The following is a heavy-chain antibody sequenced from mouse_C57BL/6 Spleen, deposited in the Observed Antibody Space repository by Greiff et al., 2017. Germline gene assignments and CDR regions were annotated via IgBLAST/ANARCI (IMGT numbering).Heavy chain of an antibody. Sequence: VKLMESGAELVRPGASVKISCKASGYTFTSYTMHWVKQRPGQGLEWIGYINPSSGYTKYNQKFKDKATLTADKSSSADYMQLSRLTSEASAFYCCARSLTGSEFDYWGQGTTLTVSS. V-gene: IGHV1-4*01. D-gene: IGHD4-1*01. CDR3: ARSLTGSEFDY. CDR2: INPSSGYT. J-gene: IGHJ2*01. CDR1: GYTFTSYT.